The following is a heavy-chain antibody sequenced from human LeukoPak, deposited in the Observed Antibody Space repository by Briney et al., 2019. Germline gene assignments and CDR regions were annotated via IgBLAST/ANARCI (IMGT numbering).Heavy chain of an antibody. CDR1: GYTFTSYY. CDR3: ARDIVVIPAANGIDY. D-gene: IGHD2-2*01. CDR2: INPSGGST. J-gene: IGHJ4*02. V-gene: IGHV1-46*01. Sequence: GASVKVSCKASGYTFTSYYMHWVRQAPGQGLERMGIINPSGGSTSYAQKFQGRVTMTRDTSTTTVYMELSSLRSEDTAVYYCARDIVVIPAANGIDYWGQGALVTVSS.